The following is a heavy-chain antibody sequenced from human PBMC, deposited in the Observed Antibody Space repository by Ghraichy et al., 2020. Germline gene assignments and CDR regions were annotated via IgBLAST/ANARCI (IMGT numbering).Heavy chain of an antibody. J-gene: IGHJ4*02. CDR1: GGSISSHY. CDR2: MCYSGST. D-gene: IGHD1-26*01. Sequence: SQTLSLTCTVSGGSISSHYWSWIRQFPGKGLEWIGYMCYSGSTNYNPSLKSRVTMSVDTSKNQFYLNLSSVTAADTAVYFCARDIEEVGATYYLDYWGQGTLVTVSS. V-gene: IGHV4-59*11. CDR3: ARDIEEVGATYYLDY.